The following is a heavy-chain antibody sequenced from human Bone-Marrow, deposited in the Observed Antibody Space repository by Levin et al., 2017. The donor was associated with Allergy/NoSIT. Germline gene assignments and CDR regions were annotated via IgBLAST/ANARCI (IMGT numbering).Heavy chain of an antibody. CDR3: ARDLGTVNNYYYGMDV. J-gene: IGHJ6*02. CDR2: VSSGGGSK. D-gene: IGHD4-11*01. Sequence: GGSLRLSCAASGFTFSSYELNWVRQAPGKGLEWVSFVSSGGGSKYYADSVKGRFTISRDNAKNSLYLQMNSLRAEDTAVYYCARDLGTVNNYYYGMDVWGQGTTVTVSS. V-gene: IGHV3-48*03. CDR1: GFTFSSYE.